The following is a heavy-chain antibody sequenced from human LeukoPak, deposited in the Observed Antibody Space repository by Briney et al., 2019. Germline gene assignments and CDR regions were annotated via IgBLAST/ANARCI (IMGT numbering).Heavy chain of an antibody. J-gene: IGHJ4*01. CDR1: GFTFDDYA. D-gene: IGHD3-9*01. Sequence: GGSLRLSCAASGFTFDDYAMHWVWQAPGKGLEWVSAISWNSGNIGYADSVKGRFTISRDNAKNSLYLQMNSLRAEDTALYYCAKELDWALDYWGQGTLVTVSS. CDR3: AKELDWALDY. V-gene: IGHV3-9*01. CDR2: ISWNSGNI.